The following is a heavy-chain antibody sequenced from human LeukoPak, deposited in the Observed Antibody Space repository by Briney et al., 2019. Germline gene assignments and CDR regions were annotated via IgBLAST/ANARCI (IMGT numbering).Heavy chain of an antibody. CDR2: ISGSGGTA. D-gene: IGHD3-22*01. CDR1: GFTFSIYA. J-gene: IGHJ4*02. CDR3: AKKGYYDGSGYYMYYFDH. V-gene: IGHV3-23*01. Sequence: GGTLRLSCAASGFTFSIYAMSWVRQAPGKGLEWVSAISGSGGTAYYADSVKGRFTISRDNSKNTLYLQMNSLRAEDTAVYYCAKKGYYDGSGYYMYYFDHWGQGTLVTVSS.